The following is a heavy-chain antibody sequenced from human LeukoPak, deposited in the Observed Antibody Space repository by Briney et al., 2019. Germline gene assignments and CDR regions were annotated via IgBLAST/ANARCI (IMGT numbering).Heavy chain of an antibody. CDR3: TRDPIEIVATTISPYFDY. V-gene: IGHV3-49*04. J-gene: IGHJ4*02. CDR1: GFTFGDYA. Sequence: GGSLRLSCTASGFTFGDYAMSWVRQAPGKGLEWVGFIRSKAYGGTTEYAASVKGRFTISRDDSKSIAYLQMNSLKTEDTAVYYCTRDPIEIVATTISPYFDYWGQGTLVTVSS. D-gene: IGHD5-12*01. CDR2: IRSKAYGGTT.